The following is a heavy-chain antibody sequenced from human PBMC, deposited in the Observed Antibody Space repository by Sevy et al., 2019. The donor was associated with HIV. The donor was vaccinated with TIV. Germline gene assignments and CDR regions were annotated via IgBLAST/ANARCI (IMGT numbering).Heavy chain of an antibody. CDR1: GGTFSSYA. Sequence: ASVKVSCKASGGTFSSYAISWVRQAPGQGLEWMGGIIPIFGTANYAQKFQGRVTITADESTSTAYMERSSLRSEDTAVYYCARDHLRYCSSTSCPRGYYYGMDVWGQGTTVTVSS. CDR2: IIPIFGTA. J-gene: IGHJ6*02. CDR3: ARDHLRYCSSTSCPRGYYYGMDV. D-gene: IGHD2-2*01. V-gene: IGHV1-69*13.